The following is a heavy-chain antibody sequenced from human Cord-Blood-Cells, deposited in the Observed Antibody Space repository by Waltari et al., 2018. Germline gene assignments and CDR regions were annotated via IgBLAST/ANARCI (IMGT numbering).Heavy chain of an antibody. Sequence: QVQLQQWGAGLLKPSETLSLTCAVYGGSFSGYYWSWIRQPPGKGLEWIGAINHSGSTNYNPSLKSRVTISVDTSKNQFSLKLSSVTAADTAVYYCARGSYDYVWGSYRYTRRYFDYWGQGTLVTVSS. D-gene: IGHD3-16*02. CDR3: ARGSYDYVWGSYRYTRRYFDY. V-gene: IGHV4-34*01. CDR1: GGSFSGYY. CDR2: INHSGST. J-gene: IGHJ4*02.